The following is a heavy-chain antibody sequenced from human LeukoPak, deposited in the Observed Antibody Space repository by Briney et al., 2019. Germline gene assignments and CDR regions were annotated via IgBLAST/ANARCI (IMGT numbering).Heavy chain of an antibody. D-gene: IGHD2-21*02. CDR2: ISSSGSTI. V-gene: IGHV3-11*01. CDR1: GFTFSDYY. Sequence: GGSLRLSCAASGFTFSDYYMSWIRQAPGKGLEWVSYISSSGSTIYYADSVKGRFTISRDNAKNSLYLQMNSLRVEDTAVYYCARECSGGDCYSQHAFDIWGQGTMVTVSS. J-gene: IGHJ3*02. CDR3: ARECSGGDCYSQHAFDI.